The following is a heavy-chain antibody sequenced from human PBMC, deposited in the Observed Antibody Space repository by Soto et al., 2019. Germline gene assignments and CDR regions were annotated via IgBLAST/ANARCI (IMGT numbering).Heavy chain of an antibody. CDR3: ARRAVVAVTGSLDNWLDP. CDR1: GGSISSISNHY. J-gene: IGHJ5*02. CDR2: ISYSGYT. D-gene: IGHD2-21*01. V-gene: IGHV4-61*01. Sequence: PSETLSLTCTVSGGSISSISNHYCSWIRLPPGKGLEWIGYISYSGYTSYNPSLKSRVIISVDTSRNQFSLKVTSVTAADTAMYYCARRAVVAVTGSLDNWLDPWGQGILVTVSS.